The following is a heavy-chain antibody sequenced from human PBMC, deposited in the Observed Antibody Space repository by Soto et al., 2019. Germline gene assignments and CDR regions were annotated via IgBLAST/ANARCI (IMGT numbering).Heavy chain of an antibody. J-gene: IGHJ5*02. Sequence: SETLSLTCAVSGFSISSGYFWGCIRQPPGKGPEWLGSIYHSGTTYYNPSVKGRVTISVDTSKNQFSLKMSSVTAADTAVYYCARDSSGYYWFDPWGQGTLVTVSS. CDR2: IYHSGTT. CDR3: ARDSSGYYWFDP. D-gene: IGHD3-22*01. V-gene: IGHV4-38-2*02. CDR1: GFSISSGYF.